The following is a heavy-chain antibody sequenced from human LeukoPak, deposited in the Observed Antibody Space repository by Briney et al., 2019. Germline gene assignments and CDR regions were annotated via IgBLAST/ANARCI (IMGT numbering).Heavy chain of an antibody. CDR2: MNPNSGNT. CDR1: GYTFTSYD. CDR3: ARGLGDFWSGYYTQYYYYYYGMDV. J-gene: IGHJ6*02. V-gene: IGHV1-8*01. Sequence: ASVKVSCKASGYTFTSYDINWVRQATGQGLEWMGWMNPNSGNTGYAQKFQGRVTMTRNTSISTAYMELSSLRSEDTAVYYCARGLGDFWSGYYTQYYYYYYGMDVWGQGTTVTVS. D-gene: IGHD3-3*01.